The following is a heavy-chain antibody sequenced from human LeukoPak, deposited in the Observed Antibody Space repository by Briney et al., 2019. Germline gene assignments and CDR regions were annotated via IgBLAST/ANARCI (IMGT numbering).Heavy chain of an antibody. CDR3: ARDSDYDFWSGYTDGYYYGMDV. V-gene: IGHV4-4*07. J-gene: IGHJ6*02. D-gene: IGHD3-3*01. CDR1: GGSISSYY. Sequence: SETLSLTCTVSGGSISSYYWSWIRQPAGKGLEWIGRIYTSGSTNYNPSLKRRVTMSVDTSKNQFSLKLSSVTAADTAVYYCARDSDYDFWSGYTDGYYYGMDVWGQGTTVTVSS. CDR2: IYTSGST.